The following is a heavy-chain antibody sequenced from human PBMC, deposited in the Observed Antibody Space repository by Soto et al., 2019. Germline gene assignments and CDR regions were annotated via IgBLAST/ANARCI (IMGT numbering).Heavy chain of an antibody. CDR2: MNTNTGNT. J-gene: IGHJ4*02. D-gene: IGHD3-3*01. Sequence: QVLLVQSGADVKKPGASVKVSCKTSGYTFTEFDINWVRQAPGQGLEWMGWMNTNTGNTGYAQKFHGRFTMTTDTSISTAYMELRRLRSEDTAVYYCARVVRFFGGHAGYWGQGTLVTVSS. CDR1: GYTFTEFD. CDR3: ARVVRFFGGHAGY. V-gene: IGHV1-8*01.